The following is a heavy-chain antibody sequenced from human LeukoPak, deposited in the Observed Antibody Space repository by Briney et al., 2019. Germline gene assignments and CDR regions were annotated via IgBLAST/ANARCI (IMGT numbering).Heavy chain of an antibody. D-gene: IGHD6-13*01. Sequence: GGSLRLSCAGSGFTFRVYAMTWVRQAPGKGLEWVSGISGDASVSKHADSVKGRFNISRDNSKNTLYLQLNSLRVEDTAIYYCPKAYSSSLYGDAFHTWGQGTMVTVSP. CDR3: PKAYSSSLYGDAFHT. V-gene: IGHV3-23*01. CDR1: GFTFRVYA. J-gene: IGHJ3*02. CDR2: ISGDASVS.